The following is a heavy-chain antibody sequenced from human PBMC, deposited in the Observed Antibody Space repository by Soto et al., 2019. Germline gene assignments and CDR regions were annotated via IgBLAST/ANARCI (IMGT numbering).Heavy chain of an antibody. J-gene: IGHJ6*02. CDR3: AKSGIAAAGTYYYYYGMDV. D-gene: IGHD6-13*01. CDR1: GFTFSSYG. Sequence: GGSLRLSCAASGFTFSSYGMHWVRQAPGKGLEWVAVISYDGSNKYYADSVKGRFTISRDNSKNTLYLQMNSLRAEDTAVYYCAKSGIAAAGTYYYYYGMDVWGQGTTVTVSS. CDR2: ISYDGSNK. V-gene: IGHV3-30*18.